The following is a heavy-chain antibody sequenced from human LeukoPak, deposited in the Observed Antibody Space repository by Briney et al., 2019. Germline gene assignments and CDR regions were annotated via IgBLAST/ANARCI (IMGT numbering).Heavy chain of an antibody. Sequence: SVKVSCKASGGTFSSYAISWVRQAPGQGLEWMGGIIPIFGTANYAQKFQGRVTITADESTSTAYMELSSLRSEDTAVYYCARGLSNQRGGAFDIWGQGTMVTVSS. J-gene: IGHJ3*02. V-gene: IGHV1-69*13. D-gene: IGHD1-14*01. CDR3: ARGLSNQRGGAFDI. CDR2: IIPIFGTA. CDR1: GGTFSSYA.